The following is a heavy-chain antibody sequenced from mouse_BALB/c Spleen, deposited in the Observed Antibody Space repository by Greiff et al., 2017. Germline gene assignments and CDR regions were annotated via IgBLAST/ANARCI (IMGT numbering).Heavy chain of an antibody. CDR1: GFAFSSYD. J-gene: IGHJ2*01. CDR2: ISSGGGST. D-gene: IGHD1-1*01. V-gene: IGHV5-12-1*01. CDR3: ARQTPYYYGSSPFDY. Sequence: EVKVEESGGGLVKPGGSLKLSCAASGFAFSSYDMSWVRQTPEKRLEWVAYISSGGGSTYYPDTVKGRFTISRDNAKNTLYLQMSSLKSEDTAMYYCARQTPYYYGSSPFDYWGQGTTLTVSS.